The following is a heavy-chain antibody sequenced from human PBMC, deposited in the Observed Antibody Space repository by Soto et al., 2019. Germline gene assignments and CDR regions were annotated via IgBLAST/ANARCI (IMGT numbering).Heavy chain of an antibody. Sequence: QVQLQASGPGLVKPSDTLSLTCTVSGDSIGTYNWGWIRQPPGKRLEWIGYIYSNGGTSYNPALKSRVTISADTSTKQFSLRQSSVTAADTAVYYCVRQGIGALHGLVDVWGQGTTVTVSS. CDR3: VRQGIGALHGLVDV. V-gene: IGHV4-59*08. CDR2: IYSNGGT. J-gene: IGHJ6*02. D-gene: IGHD1-26*01. CDR1: GDSIGTYN.